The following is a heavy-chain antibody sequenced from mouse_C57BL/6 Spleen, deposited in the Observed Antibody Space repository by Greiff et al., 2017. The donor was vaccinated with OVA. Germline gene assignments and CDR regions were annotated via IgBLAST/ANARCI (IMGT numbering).Heavy chain of an antibody. CDR1: GYAFSSSW. CDR2: IYPGDGDT. Sequence: QVQLQQSGPELVKPGASVKISCKASGYAFSSSWMHWVKQRPGQGLEWIGRIYPGDGDTNYNGKFKGKATLTADKSSSTAYMQLSSLTAEDSEVYCCARWELGRDDYWGQGTTLTVSS. J-gene: IGHJ2*01. CDR3: ARWELGRDDY. V-gene: IGHV1-82*01. D-gene: IGHD4-1*01.